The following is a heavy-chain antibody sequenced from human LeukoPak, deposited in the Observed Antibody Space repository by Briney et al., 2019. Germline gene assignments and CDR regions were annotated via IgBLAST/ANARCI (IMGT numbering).Heavy chain of an antibody. CDR2: ISTYNGNT. CDR3: ARYSVSYSSSRHYYFDY. J-gene: IGHJ4*02. Sequence: ASVKVSCKASGYRLTSYGISWVRQAPGQGLEWMGWISTYNGNTNYAQKFQDRVTMTTDTSTSTAYMELRSLRSDDTAVYYCARYSVSYSSSRHYYFDYWGQGTLVTVSS. V-gene: IGHV1-18*01. D-gene: IGHD6-13*01. CDR1: GYRLTSYG.